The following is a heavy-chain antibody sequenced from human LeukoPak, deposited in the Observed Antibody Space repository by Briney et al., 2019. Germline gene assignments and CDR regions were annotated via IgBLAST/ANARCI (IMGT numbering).Heavy chain of an antibody. V-gene: IGHV1-69*13. J-gene: IGHJ3*02. D-gene: IGHD3-3*01. Sequence: SVKVSCKASGGTFSSYAISWVRQDPGQGLEWMGGIIPIFGTANYAQKFQGRVTITADESTSTAYMELSSLRSEDTAVYYCATVYPISADAFDIWGQGTMVTVSS. CDR1: GGTFSSYA. CDR3: ATVYPISADAFDI. CDR2: IIPIFGTA.